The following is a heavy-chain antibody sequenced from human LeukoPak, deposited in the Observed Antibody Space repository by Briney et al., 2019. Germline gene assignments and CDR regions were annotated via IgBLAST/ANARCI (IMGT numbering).Heavy chain of an antibody. Sequence: GRSLRLSCAASGFTFSSHGLHWVRQAPGKGPGWVAVISYDGSDKYYADSVKDRFTISRDNSKNTLYLQMNSLRGEDTAVYYCAKDPGYSSGWTYYYYGMDVWGQGTAVTVSS. D-gene: IGHD6-19*01. CDR1: GFTFSSHG. V-gene: IGHV3-30*18. CDR3: AKDPGYSSGWTYYYYGMDV. CDR2: ISYDGSDK. J-gene: IGHJ6*02.